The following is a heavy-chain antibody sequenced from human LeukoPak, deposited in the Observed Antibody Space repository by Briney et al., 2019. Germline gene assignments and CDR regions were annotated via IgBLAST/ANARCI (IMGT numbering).Heavy chain of an antibody. Sequence: PGGSLRLSCAASGFTFRTYAMSWVRQAPGKGLEWVSGISDSGDGTYYAESVKGRFTISRDNSKNTLYLQMNSLRAEDTAVYYCAKGYWDYCSSTSCPYYFDYWGQGTLVTVSS. CDR1: GFTFRTYA. V-gene: IGHV3-23*01. CDR2: ISDSGDGT. D-gene: IGHD2-2*01. J-gene: IGHJ4*02. CDR3: AKGYWDYCSSTSCPYYFDY.